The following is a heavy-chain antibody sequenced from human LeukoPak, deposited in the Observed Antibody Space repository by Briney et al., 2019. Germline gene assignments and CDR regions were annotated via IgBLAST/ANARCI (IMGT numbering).Heavy chain of an antibody. D-gene: IGHD3-22*01. CDR2: INHSGST. Sequence: PSETLSLTCAVYDGSFSGYYWSWIHQPPGKGLEWIGEINHSGSTNYNPSLKSRVTISVDTSKNQFSLKLNSVTAADTAMYYCARYSGYYLSYFDYWGQGTLVTVSS. V-gene: IGHV4-34*01. J-gene: IGHJ4*02. CDR3: ARYSGYYLSYFDY. CDR1: DGSFSGYY.